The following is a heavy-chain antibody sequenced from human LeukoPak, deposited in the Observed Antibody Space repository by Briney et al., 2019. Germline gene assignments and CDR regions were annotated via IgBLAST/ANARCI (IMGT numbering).Heavy chain of an antibody. CDR3: ARGLSWGSTIAY. D-gene: IGHD1-1*01. CDR1: GFSFSNYA. Sequence: GGSLRLSCAASGFSFSNYAMHWVRQAPGKGLEWVAVISSDGTNKIYADSVKGRFTISGDNSKDTLYLQMNSLRAEDTAVYYCARGLSWGSTIAYWGQGTLVIVSS. V-gene: IGHV3-30*04. CDR2: ISSDGTNK. J-gene: IGHJ4*02.